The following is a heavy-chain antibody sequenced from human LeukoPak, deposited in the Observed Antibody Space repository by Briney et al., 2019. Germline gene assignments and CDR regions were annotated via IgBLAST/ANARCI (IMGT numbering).Heavy chain of an antibody. CDR2: IYSGGST. J-gene: IGHJ4*02. Sequence: PGGSLRLSCAASEFIVSSNYMIWVRQAPGKGPEWVSVIYSGGSTYYADSVKGRFTISRDNSNNTLYLQMNSLRAEDTAVYYCAAPGGYSYEGCFDYWGQGTLVTVSS. CDR3: AAPGGYSYEGCFDY. V-gene: IGHV3-66*01. D-gene: IGHD5-18*01. CDR1: EFIVSSNY.